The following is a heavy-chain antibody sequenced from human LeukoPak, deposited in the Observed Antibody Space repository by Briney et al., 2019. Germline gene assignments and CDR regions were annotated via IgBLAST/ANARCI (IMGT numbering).Heavy chain of an antibody. D-gene: IGHD6-13*01. CDR3: ARRRDSSSWTNFDY. Sequence: GGSLRLSCAASGFXFSSYWIHWVRQAPGKGLMWVSRIKSDGSSTTYADSVKGRFTISRDNAKNTLYLQMNSLRAEDTAVYYCARRRDSSSWTNFDYWGQGTLVTVSS. V-gene: IGHV3-74*01. CDR1: GFXFSSYW. J-gene: IGHJ4*02. CDR2: IKSDGSST.